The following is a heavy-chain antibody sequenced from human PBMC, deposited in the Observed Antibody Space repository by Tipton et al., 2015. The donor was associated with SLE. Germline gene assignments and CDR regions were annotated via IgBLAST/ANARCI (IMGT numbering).Heavy chain of an antibody. CDR2: IYDTGYT. CDR1: GGSMNFLY. D-gene: IGHD2-21*02. CDR3: SRHRDGACCDAFDI. Sequence: TLSLTCSVSGGSMNFLYWSWIRQPPGKGLEFIGLIYDTGYTNYNPSLKSRVTISVDTSKNQVSLNLNSVTAADTAVYYCSRHRDGACCDAFDIWGQGTKVTVSS. V-gene: IGHV4-59*11. J-gene: IGHJ3*02.